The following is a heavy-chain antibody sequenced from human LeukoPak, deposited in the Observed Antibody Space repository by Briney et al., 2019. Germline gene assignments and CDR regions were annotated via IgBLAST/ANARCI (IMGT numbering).Heavy chain of an antibody. CDR2: IYYSGST. Sequence: SQTLSLTCTVSGGSISSGGYYWSWIRQHPGKGLEWIGYIYYSGSTYYNPSLKSRVTIAVDTSKNQFSLKLSSVTAADTAVYYCARVSSGWYSSEYWGQGTLFTVSS. CDR1: GGSISSGGYY. D-gene: IGHD6-19*01. CDR3: ARVSSGWYSSEY. J-gene: IGHJ4*02. V-gene: IGHV4-31*03.